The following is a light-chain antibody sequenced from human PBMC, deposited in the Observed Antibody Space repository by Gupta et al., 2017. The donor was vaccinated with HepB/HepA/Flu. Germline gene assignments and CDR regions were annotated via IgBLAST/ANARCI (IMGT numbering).Light chain of an antibody. CDR3: ASLDDRLSGWV. J-gene: IGLJ3*02. Sequence: QSVLTQPPSVSGTPGHTLTISCSGSASNLGNNFVFWYQQFPGTAPRLINFKDNRRPSGVGDRFTGSKSGTSASLAISGRRSEDEADYYCASLDDRLSGWVFGGGTKVTVL. V-gene: IGLV1-47*01. CDR2: KDN. CDR1: ASNLGNNF.